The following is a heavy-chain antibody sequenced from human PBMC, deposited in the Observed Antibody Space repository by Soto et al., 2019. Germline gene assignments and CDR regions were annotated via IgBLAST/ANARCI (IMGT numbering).Heavy chain of an antibody. V-gene: IGHV3-21*01. CDR3: ARGDTGTTSYFDY. D-gene: IGHD1-7*01. Sequence: PGGSLRLSCAASGFTFSSYSMNWVRQAPGKGLEWVSSISSSSSYIYYADSVKGRFTISRDNAKNSLYLQMNSLRAEDTAVYYCARGDTGTTSYFDYWGQGTLVTVSS. CDR2: ISSSSSYI. J-gene: IGHJ4*02. CDR1: GFTFSSYS.